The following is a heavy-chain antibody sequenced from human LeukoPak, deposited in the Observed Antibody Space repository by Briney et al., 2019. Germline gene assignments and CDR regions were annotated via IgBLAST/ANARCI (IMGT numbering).Heavy chain of an antibody. CDR2: MDPNSGNT. CDR3: ARRVTRAFDI. CDR1: GFTFTSYD. D-gene: IGHD3-10*01. V-gene: IGHV1-8*03. Sequence: ASVKVSCMASGFTFTSYDINWVRQATGQGLEWMGWMDPNSGNTGCAQKFQGRVTITRNTSISTAYMELSSLRSEDTAVYYCARRVTRAFDIWGQGTMVTVSS. J-gene: IGHJ3*02.